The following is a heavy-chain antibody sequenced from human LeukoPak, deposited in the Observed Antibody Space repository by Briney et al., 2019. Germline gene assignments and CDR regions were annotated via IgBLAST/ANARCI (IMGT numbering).Heavy chain of an antibody. CDR1: GGSFSGYY. D-gene: IGHD6-19*01. CDR3: AGASSGWYGGFDY. J-gene: IGHJ4*02. V-gene: IGHV4-34*01. CDR2: INHSGST. Sequence: PSETLSLTCAVYGGSFSGYYWSWIRQPPGKGLEWIGEINHSGSTNYNPSLKSRVTISVDTSTNQFSLKLSSVTAADTAVYYCAGASSGWYGGFDYWGQGTLVTVSS.